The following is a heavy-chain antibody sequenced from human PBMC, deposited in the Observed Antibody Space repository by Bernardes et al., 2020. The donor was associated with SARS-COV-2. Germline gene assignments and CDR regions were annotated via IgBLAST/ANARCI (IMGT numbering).Heavy chain of an antibody. V-gene: IGHV4-34*01. CDR1: GGSFSGYY. J-gene: IGHJ1*01. Sequence: SETMSLTCAVYGGSFSGYYWSWIRQPPGKGLEWIWEITPSGNTNYNPSLQSRVTISVDTSKNQFSLKLSSVTAADTAVYYCASAPGGSYYGFQHWGQGTLVTVSS. CDR2: ITPSGNT. D-gene: IGHD1-26*01. CDR3: ASAPGGSYYGFQH.